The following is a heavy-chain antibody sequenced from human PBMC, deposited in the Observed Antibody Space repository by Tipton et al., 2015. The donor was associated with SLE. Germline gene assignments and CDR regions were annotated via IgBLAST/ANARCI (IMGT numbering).Heavy chain of an antibody. CDR2: IYYSGST. V-gene: IGHV4-39*01. D-gene: IGHD3-10*01. CDR3: ARHGGQYYGVGQYYFDY. CDR1: GGSISRSSYY. J-gene: IGHJ4*02. Sequence: TLSLTCTVSGGSISRSSYYWGWIRQPPGKGLERIGSIYYSGSTNYSPSLKSRVTISLDASKSQFSLQLSSVTAADTAIYYCARHGGQYYGVGQYYFDYWGQGIRVTVSS.